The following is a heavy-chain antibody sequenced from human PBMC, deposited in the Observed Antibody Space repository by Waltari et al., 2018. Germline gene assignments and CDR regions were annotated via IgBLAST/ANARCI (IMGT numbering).Heavy chain of an antibody. Sequence: QVQLQESGPGLVKPSQTLSLTCTVSGGSISSGGYYWSWIRQPPGKGLEWIGYIYYSGSTYYNPSLKSRVTISVDTSKNQFSLKLSSVTAADTAVYYCARVADYDSSGYYYPRDYWGQGTLVTVSS. CDR2: IYYSGST. CDR1: GGSISSGGYY. D-gene: IGHD3-22*01. J-gene: IGHJ4*02. CDR3: ARVADYDSSGYYYPRDY. V-gene: IGHV4-31*03.